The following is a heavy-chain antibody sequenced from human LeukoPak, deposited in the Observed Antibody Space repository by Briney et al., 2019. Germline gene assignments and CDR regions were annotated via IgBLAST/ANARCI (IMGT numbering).Heavy chain of an antibody. Sequence: SETLSLTCAVYGESFSAYFWNWIRQAPGKPLEYIGEINHRGSSHYNPSLKTRVTLSVDTSKNQFSLKLTSVAAADTAVYFCARGSSFDRYCSAGACDAGYYDSWGQGTPVTVSS. CDR3: ARGSSFDRYCSAGACDAGYYDS. J-gene: IGHJ4*02. CDR2: INHRGSS. CDR1: GESFSAYF. V-gene: IGHV4-34*01. D-gene: IGHD2-15*01.